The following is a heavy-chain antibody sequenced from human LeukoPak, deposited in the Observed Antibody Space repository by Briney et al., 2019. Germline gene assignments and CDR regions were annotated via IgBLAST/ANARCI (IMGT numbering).Heavy chain of an antibody. Sequence: PGGSLRLSCAASGFTFSSYAMSWVRQAPGKGLEWVSAISGSGGSTYYADSVKGRFTISRDNSKNTLYLQMNSLRAEDTAVYYCAKALYCSSTSCYTGSYYYYMDVWGKGTTVTVSS. CDR1: GFTFSSYA. V-gene: IGHV3-23*01. J-gene: IGHJ6*03. D-gene: IGHD2-2*02. CDR2: ISGSGGST. CDR3: AKALYCSSTSCYTGSYYYYMDV.